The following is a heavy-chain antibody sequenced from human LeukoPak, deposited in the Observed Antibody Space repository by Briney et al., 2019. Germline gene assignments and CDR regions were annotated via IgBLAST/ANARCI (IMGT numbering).Heavy chain of an antibody. CDR2: IIPILGIA. D-gene: IGHD1-26*01. CDR1: GGTVSSYA. Sequence: SGKVSCKASGGTVSSYAISWVRQAPGQRLEWMGRIIPILGIANYAQKCQGRVTITADKSTSTAYMELSSLRCEDTAVYYCARGGYGGSYRGPLGYWGQGTLVTVSS. J-gene: IGHJ4*02. V-gene: IGHV1-69*04. CDR3: ARGGYGGSYRGPLGY.